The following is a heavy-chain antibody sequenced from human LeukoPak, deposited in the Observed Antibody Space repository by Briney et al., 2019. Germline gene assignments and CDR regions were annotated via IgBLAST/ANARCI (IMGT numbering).Heavy chain of an antibody. CDR2: ISSSSNTI. J-gene: IGHJ4*02. CDR1: GFTFSSYS. D-gene: IGHD3-10*01. CDR3: ARGGPPRRPMDFDY. V-gene: IGHV3-48*04. Sequence: GGSLRLSCAASGFTFSSYSMNWVRQAPRKGLEWVSYISSSSNTIYYADSVKGRFTISRDNAKNSLYLQMNSLRAEDTAVYYCARGGPPRRPMDFDYWGQGTLVTVSS.